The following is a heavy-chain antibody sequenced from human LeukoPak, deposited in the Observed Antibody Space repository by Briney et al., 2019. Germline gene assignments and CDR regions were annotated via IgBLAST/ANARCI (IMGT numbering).Heavy chain of an antibody. D-gene: IGHD1-26*01. CDR2: IYYSGST. Sequence: SETLSLTCTVSGGSISSYYWSWIRQPPGKGLEWIGYIYYSGSTNYNPSLKSRVTISVDTSKNQLSLKLSSVTAADTAVYYCARNVNGYGSYYSRGWFDPWGQGTLVTVSS. CDR3: ARNVNGYGSYYSRGWFDP. CDR1: GGSISSYY. V-gene: IGHV4-59*08. J-gene: IGHJ5*02.